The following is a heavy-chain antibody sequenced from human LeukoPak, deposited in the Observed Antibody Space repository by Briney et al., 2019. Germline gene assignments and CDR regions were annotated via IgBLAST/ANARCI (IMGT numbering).Heavy chain of an antibody. CDR1: GGSISSGGYS. CDR3: ARGWGGYFDY. Sequence: SETLSLTCAVSGGSISSGGYSWSWIRQPPGKGLEWIGYIYHSGSTYYNPSLKSRVTISVDRSKNQFSLKLSSVTAADTAVYYCARGWGGYFDYWGQGTLVTASS. CDR2: IYHSGST. D-gene: IGHD3-3*01. J-gene: IGHJ4*02. V-gene: IGHV4-30-2*01.